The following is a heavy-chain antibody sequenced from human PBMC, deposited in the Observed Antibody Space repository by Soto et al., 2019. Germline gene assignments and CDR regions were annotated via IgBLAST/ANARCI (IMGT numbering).Heavy chain of an antibody. CDR2: IFYSGTT. CDR1: GDSITNSSYY. CDR3: ARVTGTINTYDY. D-gene: IGHD1-7*01. J-gene: IGHJ4*02. Sequence: PSETLSLTCIVSGDSITNSSYYWGWIRQPPGKGLEWIGSIFYSGTTYYNPSLKSRVTISVDTSKNQFSLKLYSVTAADTALYYCARVTGTINTYDYWGQGTLVTVSS. V-gene: IGHV4-39*01.